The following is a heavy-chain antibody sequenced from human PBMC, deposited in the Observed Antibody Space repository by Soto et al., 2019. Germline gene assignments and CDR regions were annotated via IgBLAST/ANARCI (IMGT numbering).Heavy chain of an antibody. V-gene: IGHV3-23*01. CDR1: GFTFSSYA. CDR2: ISGSGGST. D-gene: IGHD3-22*01. CDR3: AKDQRGCYYSLPFDY. J-gene: IGHJ4*02. Sequence: GGSLRLSCAASGFTFSSYAMSWVRQAPGKGLEWVSAISGSGGSTYYADSVKGRFTISRDNSKNTLYLQMNSLRAEDTAVYYCAKDQRGCYYSLPFDYWGQGTLVTVSS.